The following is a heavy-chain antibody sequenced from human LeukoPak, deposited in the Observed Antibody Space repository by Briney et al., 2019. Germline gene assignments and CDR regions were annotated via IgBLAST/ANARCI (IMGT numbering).Heavy chain of an antibody. CDR3: VRGGTYWTVS. J-gene: IGHJ5*01. CDR2: IKTDGGEK. Sequence: GGSLRLSCAASGFIFSDSYMSWVRQAPGKGLEWVATIKTDGGEKFHVDSVSGRFTISRDNTKDSLFLQMNSLRVDDTAVYYCVRGGTYWTVSWGQGTLVTVSS. CDR1: GFIFSDSY. V-gene: IGHV3-7*01.